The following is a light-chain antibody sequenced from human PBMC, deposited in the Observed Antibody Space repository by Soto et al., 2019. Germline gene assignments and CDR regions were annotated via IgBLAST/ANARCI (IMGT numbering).Light chain of an antibody. CDR2: EVS. V-gene: IGLV2-23*02. J-gene: IGLJ7*01. CDR3: CSYGGSRAV. Sequence: QSALTQPASVSGSRGQSITISCTGTSSDVGSHNLVSWYQQHPGQAPKLMIYEVSKRPLGVSTRFSASKSGNTASLTISGLQAEDEADYYCCSYGGSRAVFGGGTQLTV. CDR1: SSDVGSHNL.